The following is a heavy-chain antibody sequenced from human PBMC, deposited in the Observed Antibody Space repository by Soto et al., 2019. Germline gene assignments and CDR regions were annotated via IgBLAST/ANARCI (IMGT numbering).Heavy chain of an antibody. Sequence: LGGSLSLSCTGSGFPFSAYNINWVRQAPGKGLEWVSSITVGSSHIYQPNSMKGRFTISRDDAKNSVYLQIDSLRDEDTALYYCSRSPEVGVRGAYWGQGTVVTV. J-gene: IGHJ4*02. CDR3: SRSPEVGVRGAY. CDR2: ITVGSSHI. D-gene: IGHD3-16*01. CDR1: GFPFSAYN. V-gene: IGHV3-21*01.